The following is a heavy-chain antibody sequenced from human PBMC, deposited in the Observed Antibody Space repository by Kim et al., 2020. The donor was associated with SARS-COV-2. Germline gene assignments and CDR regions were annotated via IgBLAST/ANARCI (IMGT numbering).Heavy chain of an antibody. CDR3: AKDISIGGGIFYFDY. J-gene: IGHJ4*02. D-gene: IGHD1-26*01. V-gene: IGHV3-9*01. Sequence: ADAVKGRFTLSRDKAKNSLYLQMNGLRAEDTALYYCAKDISIGGGIFYFDYWGQGTLVTVSS.